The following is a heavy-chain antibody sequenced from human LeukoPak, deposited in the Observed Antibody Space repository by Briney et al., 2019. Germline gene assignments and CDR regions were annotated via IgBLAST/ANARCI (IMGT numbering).Heavy chain of an antibody. CDR2: IIPIFGTA. CDR3: ARGSDTAESGYYHYMDV. D-gene: IGHD5-18*01. V-gene: IGHV1-69*06. Sequence: GASVKVSCKASGGTFSSYAISWVRQAPGQGLEWMGGIIPIFGTANYAQKFQGRVTITADKSTSTAYMELSSLRSEDTAVYYCARGSDTAESGYYHYMDVWGKGTTVTVSS. CDR1: GGTFSSYA. J-gene: IGHJ6*03.